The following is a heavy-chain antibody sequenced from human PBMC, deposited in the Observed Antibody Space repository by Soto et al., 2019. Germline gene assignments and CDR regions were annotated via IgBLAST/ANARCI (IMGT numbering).Heavy chain of an antibody. CDR1: GGSISSGGYY. CDR3: ARYITIFGVVISWFDP. J-gene: IGHJ5*02. CDR2: IYYSGST. V-gene: IGHV4-31*03. Sequence: SETLSLTCTVSGGSISSGGYYWSWIRQHPGKGLEWIGYIYYSGSTYYNPSLKSRVTISVDTSKNQFSLKLCSVTAADTAVYYCARYITIFGVVISWFDPWGQGTLVTVSS. D-gene: IGHD3-3*01.